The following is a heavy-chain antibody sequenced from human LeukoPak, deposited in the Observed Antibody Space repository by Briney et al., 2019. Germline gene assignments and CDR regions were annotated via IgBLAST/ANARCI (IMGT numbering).Heavy chain of an antibody. V-gene: IGHV3-7*01. Sequence: GGSLRLSCAASGFTFSSYFLTWVRQAPGKGLEWVANINQDGTEKQYVDSVKGRFTISRDNAKNSLYLQMNSLRAEDTAVYYCATVEVEMATIGAFDIWGQGTMVTVSS. CDR3: ATVEVEMATIGAFDI. D-gene: IGHD5-24*01. CDR1: GFTFSSYF. CDR2: INQDGTEK. J-gene: IGHJ3*02.